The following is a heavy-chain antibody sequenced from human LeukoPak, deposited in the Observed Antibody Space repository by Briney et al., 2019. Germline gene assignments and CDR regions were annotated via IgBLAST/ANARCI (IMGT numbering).Heavy chain of an antibody. CDR1: GFTFRDYW. CDR2: IDNDGSDT. J-gene: IGHJ3*01. Sequence: GGSLRLSCATSGFTFRDYWIHWVRQAPGGGLVWVGRIDNDGSDTIYADSVKGRFTVSRDNAKNTLYLQMNSLRAEVTAVYFCARGGFSHGFDVWGQGTVVTVSS. V-gene: IGHV3-74*01. CDR3: ARGGFSHGFDV. D-gene: IGHD5-12*01.